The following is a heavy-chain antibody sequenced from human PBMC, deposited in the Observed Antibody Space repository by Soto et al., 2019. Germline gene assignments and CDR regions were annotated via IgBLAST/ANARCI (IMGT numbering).Heavy chain of an antibody. CDR1: GGSISSSSYY. D-gene: IGHD3-10*01. J-gene: IGHJ6*02. Sequence: SETLSLTCTVSGGSISSSSYYWGWIRQPPGKGLEWIGSIYYSGSTYYNPSLKSRVTISVDTSKNQFSLKLSSVTAADTAVYYCARHQRMVRGVIGYYGMDVWGQGTTVTVSS. V-gene: IGHV4-39*01. CDR3: ARHQRMVRGVIGYYGMDV. CDR2: IYYSGST.